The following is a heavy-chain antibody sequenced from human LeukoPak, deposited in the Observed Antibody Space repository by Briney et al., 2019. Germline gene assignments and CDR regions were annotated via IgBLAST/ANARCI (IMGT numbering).Heavy chain of an antibody. J-gene: IGHJ6*03. CDR3: ARDPLGQFWSGYYYYYMDV. CDR2: INPNSGGT. V-gene: IGHV1-2*02. Sequence: ASVKVSCKASGYTFTGYYMHWVRQAPGQGLEGMGWINPNSGGTNYAQKFQGRVTMTRDTSISTAYMELSRLRSDDTAVYYCARDPLGQFWSGYYYYYMDVWGKGTTVTVSS. CDR1: GYTFTGYY. D-gene: IGHD3-3*02.